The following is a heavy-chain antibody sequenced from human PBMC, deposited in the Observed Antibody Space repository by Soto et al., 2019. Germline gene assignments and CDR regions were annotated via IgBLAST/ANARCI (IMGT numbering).Heavy chain of an antibody. CDR1: GYTFTSYD. J-gene: IGHJ6*02. D-gene: IGHD5-18*01. CDR3: AFVDTAMNYYYYGMDV. CDR2: MNPNSGNT. V-gene: IGHV1-8*01. Sequence: ASVKVSCKASGYTFTSYDINWVRQATGQGLEWMGWMNPNSGNTGYAQKFQGRVTMTRNTSISTAHMELSSLRSEDTAVYYCAFVDTAMNYYYYGMDVWGQGTTVTVSS.